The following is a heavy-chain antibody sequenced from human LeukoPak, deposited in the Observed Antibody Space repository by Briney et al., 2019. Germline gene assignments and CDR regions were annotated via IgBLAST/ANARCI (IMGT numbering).Heavy chain of an antibody. CDR1: GFTLSSYW. CDR3: VRGWSGYYAVDY. J-gene: IGHJ4*02. V-gene: IGHV3-74*01. D-gene: IGHD3-3*01. CDR2: IKTDGSST. Sequence: GGSLRLSCAASGFTLSSYWMHWVRQAPGKGLVWVSRIKTDGSSTNYADFVKGRFTIFRDNAKNTVYLQMNSLRAEDTAVYYCVRGWSGYYAVDYWGQGTLVTVSS.